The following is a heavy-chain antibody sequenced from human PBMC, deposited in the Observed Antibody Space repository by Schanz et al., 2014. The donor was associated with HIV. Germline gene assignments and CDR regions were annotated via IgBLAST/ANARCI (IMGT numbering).Heavy chain of an antibody. D-gene: IGHD3-10*01. CDR3: AKEWYYGSGSMDYGLDV. CDR1: GFTFSSYG. V-gene: IGHV3-30*18. Sequence: QVQLVESGGGVVQPGRSLRLSCAASGFTFSSYGMHWVRQAPGKGLEWVAVISYDGNKRYYADSVKGRFTISRDNSENTLYLQMDSLRAEDTAVYYCAKEWYYGSGSMDYGLDVWGQGTTVTVSS. CDR2: ISYDGNKR. J-gene: IGHJ6*02.